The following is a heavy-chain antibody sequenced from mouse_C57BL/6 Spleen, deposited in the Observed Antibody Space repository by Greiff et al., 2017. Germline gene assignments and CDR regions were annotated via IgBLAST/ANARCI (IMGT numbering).Heavy chain of an antibody. CDR1: VFTFSDYG. CDR2: ISSGSSTI. CDR3: ARRNYSGYYAMDY. J-gene: IGHJ4*01. Sequence: VQLVESGGGLMKPGGSLQLSCAASVFTFSDYGMHSVRPAPEKGLEWVAYISSGSSTIYYADTVKGRFTISRDNAKNTLFLQMTSLRSEDTAMYYCARRNYSGYYAMDYWGQGTSVTVSS. V-gene: IGHV5-17*01. D-gene: IGHD1-1*01.